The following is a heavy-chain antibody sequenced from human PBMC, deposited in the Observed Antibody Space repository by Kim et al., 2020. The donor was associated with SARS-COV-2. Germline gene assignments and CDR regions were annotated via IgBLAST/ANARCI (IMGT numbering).Heavy chain of an antibody. V-gene: IGHV4-59*02. J-gene: IGHJ6*02. CDR2: VSYSGGS. Sequence: SETLSLTCAVSGDSVATDFWTWVRQAPGKGLDWLGYVSYSGGSDYNPNLRGRLTISVDASRTHVSLRLTSLTAADTGVDFCARAHQLAPRGYGMDVWGQGTSVIVSS. CDR1: GDSVATDF. CDR3: ARAHQLAPRGYGMDV. D-gene: IGHD1-1*01.